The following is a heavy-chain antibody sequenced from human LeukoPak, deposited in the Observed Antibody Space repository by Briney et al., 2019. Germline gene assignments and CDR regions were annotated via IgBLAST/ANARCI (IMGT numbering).Heavy chain of an antibody. D-gene: IGHD6-25*01. CDR2: TRDKARGYTT. V-gene: IGHV3-72*01. J-gene: IGHJ3*02. CDR1: GVTHSDHH. CDR3: ARDGAAGDNSAFDI. Sequence: GGSLRLSCAASGVTHSDHHMDWVRQAPGKGLEWVGRTRDKARGYTTEYAASVEGRFTISRDDSKTLVYLQMNSLKTEDTAVYFCARDGAAGDNSAFDIWGQGTVVTVSS.